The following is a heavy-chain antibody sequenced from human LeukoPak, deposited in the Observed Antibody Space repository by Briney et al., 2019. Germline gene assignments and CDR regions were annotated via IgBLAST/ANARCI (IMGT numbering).Heavy chain of an antibody. CDR3: AKAQYSSGWFYFDY. Sequence: GGSLRLSCAASGFTFDDYAMHWVRQAPGKGLEWVSGISWNSGSIGYADSVKGRFTISRDNAKNSLYLQMNSLRAEDTALYYCAKAQYSSGWFYFDYWGQGTLVTVSS. CDR1: GFTFDDYA. D-gene: IGHD6-19*01. CDR2: ISWNSGSI. V-gene: IGHV3-9*01. J-gene: IGHJ4*02.